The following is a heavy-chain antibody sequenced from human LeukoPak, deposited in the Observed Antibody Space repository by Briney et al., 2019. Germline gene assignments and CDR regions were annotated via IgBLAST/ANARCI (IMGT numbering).Heavy chain of an antibody. CDR3: AREGRITTVRGGFFYYMDV. J-gene: IGHJ6*03. CDR2: IYARGST. V-gene: IGHV4-4*07. D-gene: IGHD3-10*01. CDR1: GGSLSSYY. Sequence: SETLSLTCTVSGGSLSSYYWSWIRQPAGKGLQWIGRIYARGSTTKYNPSLKSPVTMSLDTSKNQSCLKVSSVTAADTAVYYCAREGRITTVRGGFFYYMDVWGKGTTVTVSS.